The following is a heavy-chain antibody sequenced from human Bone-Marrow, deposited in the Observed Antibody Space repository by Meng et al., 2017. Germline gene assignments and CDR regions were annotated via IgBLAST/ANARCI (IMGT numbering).Heavy chain of an antibody. J-gene: IGHJ4*02. CDR3: ARDRGGLLRYFDQGYYFYY. D-gene: IGHD3-9*01. CDR2: IYYSGST. CDR1: GGSISSYY. V-gene: IGHV4-59*01. Sequence: SETLSLTCTVSGGSISSYYWSWIRQPPGKGLEWIGYIYYSGSTNYNPSLKSRVTISVDTSKNQFSLKLSSVTAADTAVYYCARDRGGLLRYFDQGYYFYYWGQGTLVTVSS.